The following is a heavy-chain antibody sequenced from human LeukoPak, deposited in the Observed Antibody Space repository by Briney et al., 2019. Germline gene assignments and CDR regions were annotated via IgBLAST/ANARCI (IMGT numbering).Heavy chain of an antibody. CDR2: ISSSSSYI. CDR1: GFTFSSYS. J-gene: IGHJ4*02. CDR3: ARDHTRYSSGND. Sequence: GGSLRLSCAASGFTFSSYSMNWVRQAPGKGLEWVSSISSSSSYIYYADSVKGRFTISRDNAKNSLYLQMNSLRAEDTAVYYCARDHTRYSSGNDWGQGTLVTVSS. D-gene: IGHD6-19*01. V-gene: IGHV3-21*01.